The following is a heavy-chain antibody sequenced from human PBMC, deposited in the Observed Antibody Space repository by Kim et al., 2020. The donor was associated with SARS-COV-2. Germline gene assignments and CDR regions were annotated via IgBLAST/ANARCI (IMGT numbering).Heavy chain of an antibody. J-gene: IGHJ4*02. CDR3: VKDVLWNLVSGDSFDH. Sequence: GGSLRLSCAASGFSFSSYAMTWVRQAPGKGLEWVSTLSGSTNSIYYRDSVKGRFTISRDNAKNTLYLQMDSLRAEDTAVYFCVKDVLWNLVSGDSFDHWGQGTLVTVSS. V-gene: IGHV3-23*01. CDR2: LSGSTNSI. D-gene: IGHD1-1*01. CDR1: GFSFSSYA.